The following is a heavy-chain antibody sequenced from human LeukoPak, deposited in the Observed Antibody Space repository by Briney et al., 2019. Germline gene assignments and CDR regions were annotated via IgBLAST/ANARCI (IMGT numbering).Heavy chain of an antibody. CDR1: GCSISSYY. J-gene: IGHJ4*02. CDR2: IYYSGST. V-gene: IGHV4-59*01. D-gene: IGHD3-10*01. Sequence: SETLSLTCTVSGCSISSYYWSWIRQPPGKGLDWSGYIYYSGSTNYNPSLKSRVTISVDTSKNQFSLKLSSVTAADTAVYYCARENRTSGSYRLGLDYWGQGTLVTVSS. CDR3: ARENRTSGSYRLGLDY.